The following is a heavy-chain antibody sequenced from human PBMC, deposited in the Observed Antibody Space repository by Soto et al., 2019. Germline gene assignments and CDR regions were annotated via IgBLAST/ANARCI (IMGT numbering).Heavy chain of an antibody. CDR3: ASGRIFGVVIPNRWFDP. CDR2: INHSGST. CDR1: GGSFSGYY. J-gene: IGHJ5*02. Sequence: SETLSLTCAVYGGSFSGYYWSWIRQPPGKGLEWIGEINHSGSTNYNPSLKSRVSISVDTSKSHFSLRLSSVTAADTAVYYCASGRIFGVVIPNRWFDPWGQGTLVTVSS. V-gene: IGHV4-34*01. D-gene: IGHD3-3*02.